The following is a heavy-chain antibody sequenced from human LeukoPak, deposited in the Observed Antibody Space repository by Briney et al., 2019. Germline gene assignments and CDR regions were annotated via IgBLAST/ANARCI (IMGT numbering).Heavy chain of an antibody. Sequence: GASVKVSCKASGYTFTGYYMHWVRQAPGQGLEWMGWINPNSGGTNYAQKFQGRVTMTRDTSISTAYKELSRLRSDDTAVYYCARDLRYYDFWSGWNYYYYGMDVWGQGTTVTVSS. D-gene: IGHD3-3*01. CDR2: INPNSGGT. CDR1: GYTFTGYY. V-gene: IGHV1-2*02. J-gene: IGHJ6*02. CDR3: ARDLRYYDFWSGWNYYYYGMDV.